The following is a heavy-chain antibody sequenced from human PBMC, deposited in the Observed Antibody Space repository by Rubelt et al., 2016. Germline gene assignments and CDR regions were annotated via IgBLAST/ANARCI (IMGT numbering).Heavy chain of an antibody. V-gene: IGHV4-39*01. CDR2: IYYSGIT. J-gene: IGHJ2*01. D-gene: IGHD3-10*01. CDR1: GGSISSSSYY. CDR3: ARHYGRSGWYCAL. Sequence: QLQLQESGPGLVKPSETLSLTCTVSGGSISSSSYYWGWIRQPPGKGLEWIGRIYYSGITYYNPSLMRRVTLAVSTFKNHFSLVPGSVSAADTAVYYCARHYGRSGWYCALWARGTLVTVSS.